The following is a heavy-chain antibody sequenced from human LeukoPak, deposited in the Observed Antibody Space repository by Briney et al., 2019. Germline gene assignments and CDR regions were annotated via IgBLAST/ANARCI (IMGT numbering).Heavy chain of an antibody. J-gene: IGHJ5*02. Sequence: GESLKISCKGSGYTFTNYWIGWVRQMPGKGLDFMGIIYPGDSDTRYSPSFQGHVTISADKSISTAYLQWSSLKASDTAMYYCATLPKYYYDSSGYYSNWFDPWGQGTLVTVSS. CDR3: ATLPKYYYDSSGYYSNWFDP. D-gene: IGHD3-22*01. V-gene: IGHV5-51*01. CDR1: GYTFTNYW. CDR2: IYPGDSDT.